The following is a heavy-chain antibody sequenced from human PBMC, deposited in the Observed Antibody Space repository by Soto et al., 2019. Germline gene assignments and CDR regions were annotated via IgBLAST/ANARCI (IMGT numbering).Heavy chain of an antibody. CDR3: AKSTVRRHYGDYQKPYYYGMDV. CDR2: ISGSGGST. V-gene: IGHV3-23*01. D-gene: IGHD4-17*01. Sequence: GGSLRLSCAASGFTFSSYAMSWVRQAPGKGLEWVSAISGSGGSTYYADSVKGRFTISRDNSKNTLYLQMNSLRAEDTAVYYCAKSTVRRHYGDYQKPYYYGMDVWGQGTTVTVSS. J-gene: IGHJ6*02. CDR1: GFTFSSYA.